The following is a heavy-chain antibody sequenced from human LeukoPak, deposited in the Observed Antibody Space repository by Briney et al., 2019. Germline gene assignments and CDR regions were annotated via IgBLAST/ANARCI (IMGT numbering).Heavy chain of an antibody. CDR2: IVVGSGNT. CDR1: GFTFTSSA. CDR3: AADYDFWSGYAPKAFDI. J-gene: IGHJ3*02. V-gene: IGHV1-58*01. Sequence: SVKVSCKASGFTFTSSAVQWVRQARGQRLEWIGWIVVGSGNTNYAQKFQERVTITRDMSTSTAHMELSSLRSEDTAVYYCAADYDFWSGYAPKAFDIWGQGTMVTVSS. D-gene: IGHD3-3*01.